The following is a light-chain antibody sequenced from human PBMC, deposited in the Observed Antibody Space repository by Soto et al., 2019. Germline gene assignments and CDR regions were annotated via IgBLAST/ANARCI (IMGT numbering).Light chain of an antibody. CDR3: QQSDNSPIT. CDR1: QDIRGY. V-gene: IGKV1-33*01. Sequence: DLQMTQSPSSLSASVGDRVTITCRARQDIRGYLNWYQQKPGKAPKLLIYDTSSLETGVPSRFSGSGSGTDFTLTISSLQPEDFATYYCQQSDNSPITFGQGTRLEIK. CDR2: DTS. J-gene: IGKJ5*01.